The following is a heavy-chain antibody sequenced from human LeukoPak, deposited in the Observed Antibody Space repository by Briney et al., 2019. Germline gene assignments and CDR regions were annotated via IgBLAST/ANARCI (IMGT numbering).Heavy chain of an antibody. CDR2: MNPNSGNT. Sequence: ASVKISCKASGYTFTSYDINWVRQATGQGLEWMGCMNPNSGNTGYAQKFQGKVTMTRNTSTSTAYTELSSLRSEDTAVYYCSRGLARGVNECWGQGTLVAVSS. CDR1: GYTFTSYD. D-gene: IGHD3-10*01. V-gene: IGHV1-8*01. CDR3: SRGLARGVNEC. J-gene: IGHJ4*02.